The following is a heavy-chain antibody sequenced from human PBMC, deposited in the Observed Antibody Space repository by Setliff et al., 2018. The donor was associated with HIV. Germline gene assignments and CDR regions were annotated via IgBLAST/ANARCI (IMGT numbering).Heavy chain of an antibody. J-gene: IGHJ4*02. D-gene: IGHD1-26*01. V-gene: IGHV4-39*07. CDR2: VYYSGST. CDR1: GASSIYF. Sequence: SETLSLTCTVSGASSIYFWGWIRQPPGKGLEWIGSVYYSGSTYYNPSLKSRVTISMDASKNQFSLKLNSVTAADTAVYYCAKDRSGSYRTFDYWGPGILVTVS. CDR3: AKDRSGSYRTFDY.